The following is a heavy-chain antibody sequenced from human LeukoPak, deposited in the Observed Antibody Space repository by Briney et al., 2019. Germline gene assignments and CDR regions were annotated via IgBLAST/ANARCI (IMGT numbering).Heavy chain of an antibody. Sequence: GGSLRLSCAASGFSFSSYAMTWARQAPVKGLEWVSAISGDGTRTYYADSVKGRFTISRDNSKNTLYLEMSSLRVEDTAIYYCVNTVSGSYLFDYWGQGTLVTVSS. CDR3: VNTVSGSYLFDY. V-gene: IGHV3-23*01. D-gene: IGHD1-26*01. J-gene: IGHJ4*02. CDR1: GFSFSSYA. CDR2: ISGDGTRT.